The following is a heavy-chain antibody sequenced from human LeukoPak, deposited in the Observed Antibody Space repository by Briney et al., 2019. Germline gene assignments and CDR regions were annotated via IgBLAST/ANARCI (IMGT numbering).Heavy chain of an antibody. CDR1: GYTFTGYY. D-gene: IGHD4-17*01. CDR3: AKAYGDYYYYYYYGMDV. V-gene: IGHV1-2*02. CDR2: INPNSGGT. Sequence: ASVKVSCKASGYTFTGYYMHWVRQAPGQGLEWMGWINPNSGGTNYAQKFQGRVTMTRDTSISTGYMELSRLRPDDTAVYYCAKAYGDYYYYYYYGMDVWGQGTTVTVSS. J-gene: IGHJ6*02.